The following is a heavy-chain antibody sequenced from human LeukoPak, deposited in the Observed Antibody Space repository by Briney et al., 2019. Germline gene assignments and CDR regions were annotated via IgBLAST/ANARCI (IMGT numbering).Heavy chain of an antibody. CDR2: INTDGTVT. V-gene: IGHV3-74*01. Sequence: GGSVRFSCAASGFTFIKYWMLWVRQAPGKGLESVSRINTDGTVTTYADSVKGRFTVSRDNADNTMFLQMNSVRDEDTAVYYCATKQWLAPPPDSWGQGTPVTDSS. CDR3: ATKQWLAPPPDS. D-gene: IGHD6-19*01. CDR1: GFTFIKYW. J-gene: IGHJ4*02.